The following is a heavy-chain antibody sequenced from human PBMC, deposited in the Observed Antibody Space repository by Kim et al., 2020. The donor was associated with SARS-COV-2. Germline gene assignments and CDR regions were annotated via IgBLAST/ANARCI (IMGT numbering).Heavy chain of an antibody. CDR1: GFTFSSYE. CDR2: ISSSGSTI. Sequence: GGSLRLSCAASGFTFSSYEMNWVRQAPGKGLEWVSYISSSGSTIYYADSGKGRFTISRDNAKNSLYLQMNSLRAEDTAVYYCARNLPNIAARPNFDYGGRGTLVTVPS. D-gene: IGHD6-6*01. J-gene: IGHJ4*02. CDR3: ARNLPNIAARPNFDY. V-gene: IGHV3-48*03.